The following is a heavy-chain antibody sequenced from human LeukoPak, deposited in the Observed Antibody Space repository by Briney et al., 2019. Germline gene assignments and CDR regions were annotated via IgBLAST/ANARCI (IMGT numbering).Heavy chain of an antibody. D-gene: IGHD2-2*01. V-gene: IGHV4-4*07. Sequence: SETLFLTCTVSGGSISSYYWSWIRQPAGKGLEWIGRIYTSGSTNYNPSLKSRVTMSVDTSKNQFSLKLSSVTAADTAVYYCARGAYCSSTSCYLGYYYYMDVWGKGTTVTVSS. CDR1: GGSISSYY. CDR3: ARGAYCSSTSCYLGYYYYMDV. J-gene: IGHJ6*03. CDR2: IYTSGST.